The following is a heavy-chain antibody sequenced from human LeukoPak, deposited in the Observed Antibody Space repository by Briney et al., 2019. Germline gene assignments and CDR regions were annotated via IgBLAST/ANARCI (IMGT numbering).Heavy chain of an antibody. CDR1: GYTFTSYD. D-gene: IGHD2-2*01. V-gene: IGHV1-8*03. Sequence: ASVKVSCKAPGYTFTSYDINWVRQATGQGLEWMGWMNPNSGNTGYAQKFQGRVTITRNTSISTAYMELSSLRSEDTAVYYCARGRVVPAAIYYYYYYMDVWGKGTTVTVSS. CDR3: ARGRVVPAAIYYYYYYMDV. J-gene: IGHJ6*03. CDR2: MNPNSGNT.